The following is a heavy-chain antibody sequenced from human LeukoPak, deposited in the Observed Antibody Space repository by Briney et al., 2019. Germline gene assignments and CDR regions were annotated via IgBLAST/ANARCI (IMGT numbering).Heavy chain of an antibody. J-gene: IGHJ4*02. CDR2: MNQDGSEI. CDR1: GFTFSRYW. Sequence: PGGSLRLSCVGSGFTFSRYWLNWVRQAPGKGLGWVANMNQDGSEIYYLDSVKGRFTISRDNAKNSVYLQMNSLRAEDTAVYYCAKELIGGSYYWGQGTLVTVSS. CDR3: AKELIGGSYY. V-gene: IGHV3-7*03. D-gene: IGHD3-10*01.